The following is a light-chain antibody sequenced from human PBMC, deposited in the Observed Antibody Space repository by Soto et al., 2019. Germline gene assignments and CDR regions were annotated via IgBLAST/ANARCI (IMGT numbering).Light chain of an antibody. J-gene: IGLJ3*02. Sequence: QAVVTQPPSASGTPGQRVSISCSGTSSNIGSNYVSWYQHLPGTAPTVLIYKNNQRPSGVPDRFSGSKSGTSASLAISGLRSEDEAAYYCAAWDDNLSGWVFGGGTKLTV. CDR2: KNN. CDR1: SSNIGSNY. V-gene: IGLV1-47*01. CDR3: AAWDDNLSGWV.